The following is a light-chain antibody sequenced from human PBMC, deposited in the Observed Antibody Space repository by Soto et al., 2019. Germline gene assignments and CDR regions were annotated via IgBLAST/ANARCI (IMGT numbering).Light chain of an antibody. CDR2: DAS. CDR1: ERINNY. J-gene: IGKJ4*01. Sequence: DIQMTQSPSSLSDSVGDRVTITCRASERINNYLNWYQQKPGRAPNLLIYDASTLHSGVPSRFSGGGSGTDFTLTISSLEPEDFAVYYCQQRSNWPELTFGGGTKVDIK. V-gene: IGKV1-39*01. CDR3: QQRSNWPELT.